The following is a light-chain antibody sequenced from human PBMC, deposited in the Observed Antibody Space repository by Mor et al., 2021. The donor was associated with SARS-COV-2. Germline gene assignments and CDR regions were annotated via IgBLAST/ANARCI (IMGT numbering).Light chain of an antibody. Sequence: KPGKAPKSLIYAVSNLQSGVPSKFSGVGSGTEFTLTISSLQPEDFATYYCQQYYNSPLTFGPGTKVDI. J-gene: IGKJ3*01. V-gene: IGKV1-16*02. CDR3: QQYYNSPLT. CDR2: AVS.